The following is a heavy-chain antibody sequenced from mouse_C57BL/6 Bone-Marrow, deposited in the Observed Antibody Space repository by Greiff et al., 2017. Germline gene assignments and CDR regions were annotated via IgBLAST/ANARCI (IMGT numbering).Heavy chain of an antibody. CDR2: IWGGGST. CDR1: GFSLTSYG. Sequence: VQGVESGPGLVAPSQSLSITCTVSGFSLTSYGVDWVRQPPGKGLEWLGVIWGGGSTNYNSALMSRLSISKDNSKSQVFLKMNSPQTDDTAMYYWANHVYGSSYLYYAMDYWGQGTSVTVSS. J-gene: IGHJ4*01. D-gene: IGHD1-1*01. V-gene: IGHV2-9*01. CDR3: ANHVYGSSYLYYAMDY.